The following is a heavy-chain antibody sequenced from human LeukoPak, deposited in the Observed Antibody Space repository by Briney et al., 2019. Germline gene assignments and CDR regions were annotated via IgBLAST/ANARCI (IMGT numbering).Heavy chain of an antibody. D-gene: IGHD6-13*01. V-gene: IGHV1-18*01. J-gene: IGHJ4*02. CDR3: ARTSYSIIVGY. Sequence: ASVKVSCKASGYTFTSYGISWVRQAPGQGLEWMGWISAYNGNTNYAQKLQGRVTMTRDTSTSTAYMELSSLRSDDPAVYYCARTSYSIIVGYRGQGSLVTVAS. CDR2: ISAYNGNT. CDR1: GYTFTSYG.